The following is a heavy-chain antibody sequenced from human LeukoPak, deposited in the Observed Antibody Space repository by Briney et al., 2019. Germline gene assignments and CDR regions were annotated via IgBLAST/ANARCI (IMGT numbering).Heavy chain of an antibody. CDR3: ARGSWGYYFDY. CDR1: GGSISSGGYS. J-gene: IGHJ4*02. CDR2: IYHSGST. V-gene: IGHV4-30-2*01. D-gene: IGHD3-16*01. Sequence: PSETLSLTCAVSGGSISSGGYSWSWIRQPPGKGLEWIGYIYHSGSTYYNPSLMSRVTISVDRSKNQFSLKLSSVTAADTAVYYCARGSWGYYFDYWGQGTLVTVSS.